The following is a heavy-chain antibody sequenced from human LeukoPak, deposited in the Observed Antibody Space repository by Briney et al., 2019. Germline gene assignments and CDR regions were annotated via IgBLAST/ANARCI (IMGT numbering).Heavy chain of an antibody. Sequence: PSETLSLTCTVSGYSISSGYYWGWIQQPPGKGLEWIGSIYHSGSTYYNPSLKSRVTISVDTSKNQFSLKLSSVTAADTAVYYCARLGVRGYCSSTSCVSTTGYYFDYWGQGTLVTVSS. D-gene: IGHD2-2*01. CDR2: IYHSGST. J-gene: IGHJ4*02. CDR3: ARLGVRGYCSSTSCVSTTGYYFDY. CDR1: GYSISSGYY. V-gene: IGHV4-38-2*02.